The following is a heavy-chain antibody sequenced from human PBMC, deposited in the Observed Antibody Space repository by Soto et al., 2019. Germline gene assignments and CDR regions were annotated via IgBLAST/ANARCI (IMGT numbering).Heavy chain of an antibody. CDR3: ARAGVYSSGWYVEYFDY. CDR1: GFTFSSYS. Sequence: GGSVRLSCAASGFTFSSYSMNWVRQAPGKGLEWASYISSSSSTIYYADSVKGRFTISRDNAKNSLYLQMNSLRDEDTAVYYCARAGVYSSGWYVEYFDYWGQGTLVTVSS. V-gene: IGHV3-48*02. J-gene: IGHJ4*02. CDR2: ISSSSSTI. D-gene: IGHD6-19*01.